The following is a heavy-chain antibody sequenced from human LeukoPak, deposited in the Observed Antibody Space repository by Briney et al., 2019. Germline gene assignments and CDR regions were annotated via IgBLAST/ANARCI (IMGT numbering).Heavy chain of an antibody. CDR2: LDCSRKS. CDR3: ARHRGTYDVFTTYFNYMDV. J-gene: IGHJ6*03. V-gene: IGHV4-39*01. Sequence: SGTLSLTCTVSGYSIGSNSYYWVWHRLPPGKGLEWVGCLDCSRKSYYNPSRESRITISVDTSKNQFSLRLNSVTAADTAVYYCARHRGTYDVFTTYFNYMDVWGQGTTVTVS. CDR1: GYSIGSNSYY. D-gene: IGHD3-9*01.